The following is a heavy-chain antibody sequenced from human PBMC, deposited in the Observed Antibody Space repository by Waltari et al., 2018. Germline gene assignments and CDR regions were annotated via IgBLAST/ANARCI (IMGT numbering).Heavy chain of an antibody. J-gene: IGHJ6*03. D-gene: IGHD4-17*01. V-gene: IGHV5-51*01. CDR3: ARHRVTNFYAYMDV. CDR1: AYSFSTYW. CDR2: IYPDDSDI. Sequence: EVQLVQSGAEVKKPGESLKISCQGSAYSFSTYWIGWVGQMPGKGLEWMGIIYPDDSDIRYSPSFQGQVTISADKSISTAYLQWSSLKASDTAIYYCARHRVTNFYAYMDVWGKGTTVTVSS.